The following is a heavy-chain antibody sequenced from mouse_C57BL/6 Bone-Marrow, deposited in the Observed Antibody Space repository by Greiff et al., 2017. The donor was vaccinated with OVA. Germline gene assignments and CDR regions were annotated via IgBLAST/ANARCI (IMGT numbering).Heavy chain of an antibody. CDR3: ARHDGYYDWFAY. V-gene: IGHV2-2*01. Sequence: QVQLQQSGPGLVQPSQSLSITCTVSGFSLTSYGVHWVRQSPGKGLEWLGVIWSGGSTDYNAAFISSLSISKDNSTSQVFFKMNSLQADDTAIYYCARHDGYYDWFAYWGQGTLVTVSA. CDR2: IWSGGST. D-gene: IGHD2-3*01. J-gene: IGHJ3*01. CDR1: GFSLTSYG.